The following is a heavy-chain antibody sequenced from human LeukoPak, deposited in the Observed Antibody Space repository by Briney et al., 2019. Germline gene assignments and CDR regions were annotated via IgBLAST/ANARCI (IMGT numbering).Heavy chain of an antibody. D-gene: IGHD6-19*01. CDR3: ARPGSINGWYIFDY. V-gene: IGHV4-39*01. CDR2: IYYSGST. CDR1: GDSISSGNYS. J-gene: IGHJ4*02. Sequence: SETLSLTCTVSGDSISSGNYSWGWIRQPPGTGLEWIGSIYYSGSTYYNPSLKSRVTMSIDTSKNQFSLKLSSVTAADTAVYYCARPGSINGWYIFDYWGQGTLVTVSS.